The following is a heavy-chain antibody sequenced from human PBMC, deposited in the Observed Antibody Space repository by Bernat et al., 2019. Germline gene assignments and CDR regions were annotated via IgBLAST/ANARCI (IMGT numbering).Heavy chain of an antibody. D-gene: IGHD4-17*01. CDR3: ARDRRVFQYGDYENLDY. CDR2: ISAYNGNT. CDR1: GYTFTSYG. J-gene: IGHJ4*02. V-gene: IGHV1-18*03. Sequence: QVQLVQSGAEVKKPGASVKVSCKASGYTFTSYGISWVRQAPGQGLEWMGWISAYNGNTNYAQKLQGRVTMTTDTSTSTAYMELRSLRSDDMAVYYCARDRRVFQYGDYENLDYWGQGTLVTVSS.